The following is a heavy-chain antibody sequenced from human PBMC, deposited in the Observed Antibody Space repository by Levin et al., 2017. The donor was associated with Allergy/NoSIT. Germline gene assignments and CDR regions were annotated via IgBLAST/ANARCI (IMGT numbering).Heavy chain of an antibody. CDR1: GGSISSYY. V-gene: IGHV4-59*12. CDR3: AREVAVAGILFDY. D-gene: IGHD6-19*01. CDR2: IYYSGST. J-gene: IGHJ4*02. Sequence: SETLSLTCTVSGGSISSYYWSWIRQPPGKGLEWIGYIYYSGSTNYNPSLKSRVTISVDTSKNQFSLKLSSVTAADTAVYYCAREVAVAGILFDYWGQGTLVTVSS.